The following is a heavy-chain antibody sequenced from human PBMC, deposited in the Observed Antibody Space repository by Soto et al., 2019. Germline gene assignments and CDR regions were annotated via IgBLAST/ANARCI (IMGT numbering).Heavy chain of an antibody. D-gene: IGHD4-17*01. Sequence: PGESPKISCKASGYSFTSHLIGWVRQMSGKGLEWMGIIYPGDSDTRYSPSFQGQITMTTDTSTSTANMELTSLRSDDTALYFCARTTVTASYYYMDVWGKGSTVTVSS. CDR2: IYPGDSDT. V-gene: IGHV5-51*01. CDR3: ARTTVTASYYYMDV. J-gene: IGHJ6*03. CDR1: GYSFTSHL.